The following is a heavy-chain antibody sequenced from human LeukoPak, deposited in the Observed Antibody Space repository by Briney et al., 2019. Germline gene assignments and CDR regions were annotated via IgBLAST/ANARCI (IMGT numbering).Heavy chain of an antibody. CDR1: GFTFDDYG. D-gene: IGHD2-21*02. Sequence: GGSLRLSCAASGFTFDDYGLSWVRQAPGKGLEWVSAISGSGGSTYYADSVKGRFTISRDNSKNTLYLQMNSLRAEDTAVYYCAKTTIYCGGDCYSEPFDYWGQGTLVTVSS. J-gene: IGHJ4*02. V-gene: IGHV3-23*01. CDR3: AKTTIYCGGDCYSEPFDY. CDR2: ISGSGGST.